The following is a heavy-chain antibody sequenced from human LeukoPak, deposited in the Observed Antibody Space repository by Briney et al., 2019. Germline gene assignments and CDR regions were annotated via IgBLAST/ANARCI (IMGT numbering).Heavy chain of an antibody. CDR1: GFTFSSYS. Sequence: GGSLRLSCAASGFTFSSYSMNWVRQAPGKGLEWVSSISSSSSYIYYADSVKGRFTISRDNAKNSLYLQMNSLRAEDTAVYYCARVRMATITRHYFDYWGQGTLVTVSS. J-gene: IGHJ4*02. CDR2: ISSSSSYI. CDR3: ARVRMATITRHYFDY. V-gene: IGHV3-21*01. D-gene: IGHD5-24*01.